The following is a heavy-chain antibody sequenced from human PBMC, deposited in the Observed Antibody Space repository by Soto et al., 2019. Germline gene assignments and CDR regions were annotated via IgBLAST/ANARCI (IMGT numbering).Heavy chain of an antibody. J-gene: IGHJ5*02. CDR2: ISSSSSYI. D-gene: IGHD2-8*01. V-gene: IGHV3-21*01. Sequence: EVQLVESGGGLVKPGGSLRLSCAASGFTFSSYSMNWVRQAPGKGLEWVSSISSSSSYIYYADSVKGRFTISRDNAKNSLYLQMNSLRAEDTAVYYCARLNGADGGFDPWGQGTLVTVSS. CDR3: ARLNGADGGFDP. CDR1: GFTFSSYS.